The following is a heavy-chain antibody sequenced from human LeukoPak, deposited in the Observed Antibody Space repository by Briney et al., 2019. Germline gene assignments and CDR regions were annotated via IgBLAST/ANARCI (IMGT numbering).Heavy chain of an antibody. V-gene: IGHV3-23*01. CDR1: GFTFSNYA. Sequence: GGSLRLSCAASGFTFSNYAMSWVRQAPGKGLEWVSGISGSGGSTYYADSVKGRFTISRDNSKNTLYLQMNSLRDEDTAVYYCAKGTVAGHFYYYDMDVWGQGTTVTVSS. D-gene: IGHD6-19*01. J-gene: IGHJ6*02. CDR2: ISGSGGST. CDR3: AKGTVAGHFYYYDMDV.